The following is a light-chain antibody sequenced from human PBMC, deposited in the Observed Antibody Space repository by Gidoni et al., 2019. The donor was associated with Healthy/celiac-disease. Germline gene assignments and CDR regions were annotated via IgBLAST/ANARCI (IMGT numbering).Light chain of an antibody. CDR2: DAS. CDR1: QSISSW. Sequence: DIQMTQSPSTLSASVGDRVTITCRASQSISSWLAWYQQKPEKAPKLLIYDASSLESGVPSKFSGSGSGTEFTLTISSLQPDDFATYYCQQYNSYPFTCGPXTKVDIK. CDR3: QQYNSYPFT. V-gene: IGKV1-5*01. J-gene: IGKJ3*01.